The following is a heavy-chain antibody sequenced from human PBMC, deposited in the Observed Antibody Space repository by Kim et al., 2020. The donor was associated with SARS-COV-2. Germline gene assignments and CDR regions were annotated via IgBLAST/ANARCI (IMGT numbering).Heavy chain of an antibody. V-gene: IGHV3-23*01. J-gene: IGHJ4*02. CDR3: ATLVGGTQFDY. D-gene: IGHD3-10*01. Sequence: GGSLRLSCAVSGLPFSDYAMTWVRQAPGGGLEWVSSISNGGGGTYYAESARGRFTISRDNLQSTVFLHMNALRVDDTAIYYCATLVGGTQFDYWGQGALV. CDR1: GLPFSDYA. CDR2: ISNGGGGT.